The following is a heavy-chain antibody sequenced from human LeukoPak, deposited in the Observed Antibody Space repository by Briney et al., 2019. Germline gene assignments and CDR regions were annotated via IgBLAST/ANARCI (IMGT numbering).Heavy chain of an antibody. CDR1: GFTFSSYS. D-gene: IGHD2-15*01. V-gene: IGHV3-21*01. Sequence: GGSLRLSCAASGFTFSSYSMNWVRQAPGEGLEWVSSISSSSSYIYYADSVKGRFTISRDNAKNSLYLQMNSLRAEDTAVYYCARDPVGYCSGGSCYAGFDYWGQGTLVTVSS. CDR2: ISSSSSYI. CDR3: ARDPVGYCSGGSCYAGFDY. J-gene: IGHJ4*02.